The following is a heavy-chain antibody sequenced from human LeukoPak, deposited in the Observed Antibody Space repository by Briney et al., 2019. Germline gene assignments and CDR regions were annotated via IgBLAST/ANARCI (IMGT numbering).Heavy chain of an antibody. CDR3: ARGMELFLYRYFEL. D-gene: IGHD3-10*01. V-gene: IGHV3-66*02. Sequence: GGSLRLSCAASGFSVRSNYMNWVRQAPGKGLEWVSGIYSAGSTYYADSVKGRFTISRDNSKNTLYLQMNSLRAEDTAVYYCARGMELFLYRYFELWGRGTLVTASS. CDR1: GFSVRSNY. CDR2: IYSAGST. J-gene: IGHJ2*01.